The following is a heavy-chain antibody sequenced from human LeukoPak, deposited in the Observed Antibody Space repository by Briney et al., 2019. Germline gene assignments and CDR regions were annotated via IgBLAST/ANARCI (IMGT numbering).Heavy chain of an antibody. D-gene: IGHD3-9*01. CDR1: GYSFTSYW. J-gene: IGHJ5*02. Sequence: GESLKISCKGSGYSFTSYWIGWVRQMPGKGLEWMGIIYPGDSDTRYSPSFQGQVTIPADKSISTAYLQWSSLKASDTAMYYCARGCAPSMNGSYPNLFEPQDQGTLPTDSS. V-gene: IGHV5-51*01. CDR2: IYPGDSDT. CDR3: ARGCAPSMNGSYPNLFEP.